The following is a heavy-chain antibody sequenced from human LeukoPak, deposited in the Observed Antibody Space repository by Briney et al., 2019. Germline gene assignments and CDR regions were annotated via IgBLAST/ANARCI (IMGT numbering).Heavy chain of an antibody. CDR1: GYTFTSYG. Sequence: ASVKVSCKASGYTFTSYGISWVRQAPGQGLEWMGWISAYNGNTNYAQKLQGRVTMTTDTSTSTAYMELRSLRSDDTAVYYCARDQYYYDSSGYHGRAFDIWGQGTMVTVSS. CDR2: ISAYNGNT. CDR3: ARDQYYYDSSGYHGRAFDI. D-gene: IGHD3-22*01. V-gene: IGHV1-18*01. J-gene: IGHJ3*02.